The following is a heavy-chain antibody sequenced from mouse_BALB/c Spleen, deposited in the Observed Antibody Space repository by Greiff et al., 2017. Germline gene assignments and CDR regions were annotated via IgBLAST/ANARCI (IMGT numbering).Heavy chain of an antibody. V-gene: IGHV1-37*01. D-gene: IGHD2-14*01. CDR1: GYSFTGYF. CDR3: GRGPNYRYLFDY. CDR2: INPYNGDT. Sequence: EVKPEESGPELVKPGASVKISCKASGYSFTGYFMNWVKQSHGKSLEWIGRINPYNGDTFYNQKFKGKATLTVDKSSSTAHMELLSLTSEDSAVYYCGRGPNYRYLFDYWGQGTTLTVSS. J-gene: IGHJ2*01.